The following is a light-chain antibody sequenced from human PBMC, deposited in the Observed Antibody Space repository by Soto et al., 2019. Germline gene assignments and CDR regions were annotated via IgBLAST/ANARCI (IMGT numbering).Light chain of an antibody. V-gene: IGLV2-14*01. CDR3: SSYTGSTTVV. J-gene: IGLJ2*01. CDR2: EVS. CDR1: NSDVGAFEY. Sequence: QSALTQPASVSGSAGQSITISCTGTNSDVGAFEYVSWYQQYPGKAPKMLIYEVSNRPSGVSNRFSGSKSGNTASLTISGLQAEDEADYYCSSYTGSTTVVFGGGTKVPS.